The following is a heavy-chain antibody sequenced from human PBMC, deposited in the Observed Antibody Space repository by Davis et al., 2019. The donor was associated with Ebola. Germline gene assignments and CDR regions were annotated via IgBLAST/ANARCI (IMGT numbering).Heavy chain of an antibody. CDR2: INPSGGST. D-gene: IGHD3-3*01. V-gene: IGHV1-46*01. CDR3: ARDLFRERFLEWLSYNWFDP. J-gene: IGHJ5*02. Sequence: ASVKVSCKASGYTFTSYYMHWVRQAPGQGLEWMGIINPSGGSTSYAQKFQGRVTMTRDTSTSTAYMELRSLRSDDTAVYYCARDLFRERFLEWLSYNWFDPWGQGTLVTVSS. CDR1: GYTFTSYY.